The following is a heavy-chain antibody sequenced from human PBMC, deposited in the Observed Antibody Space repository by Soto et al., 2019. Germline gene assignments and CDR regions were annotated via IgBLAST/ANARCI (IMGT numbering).Heavy chain of an antibody. Sequence: GGSLRLSCAASGFTFSSYAMSWVRQAPGKGLEWVSAIIGSGGSTYYADSVKGRFTISRDNSKNTLYLQMNSLRAEDTAVYYCAKDGGFWSGYYNWFDPWGQGTLVTVSS. CDR3: AKDGGFWSGYYNWFDP. CDR1: GFTFSSYA. CDR2: IIGSGGST. J-gene: IGHJ5*02. V-gene: IGHV3-23*01. D-gene: IGHD3-3*01.